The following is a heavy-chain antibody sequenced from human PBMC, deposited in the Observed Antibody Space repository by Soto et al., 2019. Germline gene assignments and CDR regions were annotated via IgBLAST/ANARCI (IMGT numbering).Heavy chain of an antibody. J-gene: IGHJ5*01. D-gene: IGHD1-1*01. CDR1: GGSFSDSY. CDR3: ARGRTAIATRRFDS. Sequence: PSETLSLTCAVFGGSFSDSYWSWIRQSPEKGLEWIGEITNSGSTYYNPSLKSRVTISGDTSKNQFSLEVRSVTAADTAVYFCARGRTAIATRRFDSWGQGTLVTVSS. V-gene: IGHV4-34*01. CDR2: ITNSGST.